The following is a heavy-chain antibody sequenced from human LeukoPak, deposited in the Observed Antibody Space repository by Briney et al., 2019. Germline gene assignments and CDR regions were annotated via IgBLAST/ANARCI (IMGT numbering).Heavy chain of an antibody. Sequence: GGSLRLSCAASGSTFSNYWMHWVRQAPGKGLVWVSRINSDGSSTSYADSVKGRFTISRDNAKNTLYLQMNSLRAEDTAVYYCARMSSGSYFGYYYYYMDVWGKGTTVTVSS. D-gene: IGHD1-26*01. V-gene: IGHV3-74*01. CDR2: INSDGSST. J-gene: IGHJ6*03. CDR1: GSTFSNYW. CDR3: ARMSSGSYFGYYYYYMDV.